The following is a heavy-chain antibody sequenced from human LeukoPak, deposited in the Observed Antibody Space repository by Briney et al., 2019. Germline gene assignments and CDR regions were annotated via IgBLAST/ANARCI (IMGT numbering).Heavy chain of an antibody. CDR1: GGSISSYY. CDR3: ARLKVWPYYYMDV. D-gene: IGHD1-14*01. Sequence: SETLSLTCTVSGGSISSYYWSWIRQPPGKGLEWIGYIYTSGSTNYNPSLKSRVTISVDTSKNQFSLKLSSVTAADTAVYYCARLKVWPYYYMDVWGKGTTVTVSS. J-gene: IGHJ6*03. CDR2: IYTSGST. V-gene: IGHV4-4*09.